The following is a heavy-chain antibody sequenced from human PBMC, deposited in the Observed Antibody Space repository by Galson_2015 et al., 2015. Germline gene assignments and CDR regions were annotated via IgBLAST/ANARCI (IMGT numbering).Heavy chain of an antibody. CDR2: ISGSGGST. D-gene: IGHD3-16*01. CDR1: GFTFSSYG. V-gene: IGHV3-23*01. CDR3: AKVLWGGAIYYFDY. J-gene: IGHJ4*02. Sequence: SLRLSCAASGFTFSSYGMHWVRQAPGKGLEWVSAISGSGGSTYYADSVKGRFTISRDNSKNTLYLQMNSLRAEDTAVYYCAKVLWGGAIYYFDYWGQGTLVTVSS.